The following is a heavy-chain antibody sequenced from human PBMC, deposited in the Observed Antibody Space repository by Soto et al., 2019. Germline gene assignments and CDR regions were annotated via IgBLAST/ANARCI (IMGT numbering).Heavy chain of an antibody. J-gene: IGHJ4*02. CDR2: ISWNSGSI. Sequence: PGGSLRLSCAASGFTFDDYAMHWVRQAPGEGLEWVSGISWNSGSIGYADSVKGRFTISRDNAKNSLYLQMNSLRAEDTALYYCAKARTYDILTGYLDYWGQGTLVTVSS. CDR3: AKARTYDILTGYLDY. CDR1: GFTFDDYA. V-gene: IGHV3-9*01. D-gene: IGHD3-9*01.